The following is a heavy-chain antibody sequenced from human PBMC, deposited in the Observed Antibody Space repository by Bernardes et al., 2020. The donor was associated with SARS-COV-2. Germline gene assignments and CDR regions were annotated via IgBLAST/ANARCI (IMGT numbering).Heavy chain of an antibody. J-gene: IGHJ3*02. CDR2: ISSSSTTI. CDR3: AKSRGFYSPADAFDM. V-gene: IGHV3-48*01. D-gene: IGHD2-15*01. Sequence: GLSLRLPCAASGFSFSSYSMNWVRQAPGKGLEWVSDISSSSTTIHYADSVKGRFTISRDNAKNSLYLQMSGLRAEDTAIYYCAKSRGFYSPADAFDMWGLGTLVTVSS. CDR1: GFSFSSYS.